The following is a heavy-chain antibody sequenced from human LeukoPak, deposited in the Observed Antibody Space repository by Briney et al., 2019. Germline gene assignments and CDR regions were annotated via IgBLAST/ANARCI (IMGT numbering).Heavy chain of an antibody. D-gene: IGHD6-6*01. Sequence: PGGSLRLSCAASGFTFSNYWIHWVRQAPGKGLVWVSRINPAGNYGNYADSVKGRFTISRDNAKNTVYLQMNSLRAEDTAVYYCAKNHKIGAARPNWFDPWGQGTLVTVSS. CDR2: INPAGNYG. CDR1: GFTFSNYW. J-gene: IGHJ5*02. CDR3: AKNHKIGAARPNWFDP. V-gene: IGHV3-74*01.